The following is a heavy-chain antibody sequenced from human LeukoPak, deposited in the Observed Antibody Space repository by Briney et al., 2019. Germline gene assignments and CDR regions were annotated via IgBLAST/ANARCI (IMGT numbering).Heavy chain of an antibody. CDR1: GFTFSSYA. Sequence: GGSLRLSCAASGFTFSSYAVSWLRQAPEKGLEWVSAISGSGGSTYYADSVKGRFTISRDNSKNTLYLQMNSLRAEDTAVYYCAKEEYYDSSGYYYVPLDAFDIWGQGTMVTVSS. CDR3: AKEEYYDSSGYYYVPLDAFDI. V-gene: IGHV3-23*01. D-gene: IGHD3-22*01. CDR2: ISGSGGST. J-gene: IGHJ3*02.